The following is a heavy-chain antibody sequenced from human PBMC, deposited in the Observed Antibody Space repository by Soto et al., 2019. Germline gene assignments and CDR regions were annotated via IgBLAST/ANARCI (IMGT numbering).Heavy chain of an antibody. CDR1: GFTFSSYS. V-gene: IGHV3-21*01. D-gene: IGHD6-25*01. Sequence: EVQLVESGGGLVKPGGSLRLSCAASGFTFSSYSMNWVRQAPGKGLEWVSSISSSSSYIYYADSVKGRFTISRDNAKNSLYLQMNSLRAEDTAVYYCARPAGIAAIEGPDWGQGTLVTVSS. CDR2: ISSSSSYI. J-gene: IGHJ4*02. CDR3: ARPAGIAAIEGPD.